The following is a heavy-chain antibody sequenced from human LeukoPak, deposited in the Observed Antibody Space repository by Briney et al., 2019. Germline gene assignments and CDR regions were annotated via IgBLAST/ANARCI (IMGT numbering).Heavy chain of an antibody. CDR2: ISSSSNYI. V-gene: IGHV3-21*01. CDR1: GFTFSIYS. CDR3: AELGITMIGGV. Sequence: PGGSLRLSCAASGFTFSIYSMNWVRQAPGKGLEWVSSISSSSNYIYYADSLKGRFTISRDNAKNSLYLQMNSLRAEDTAVYYCAELGITMIGGVWGKGTTVTISS. D-gene: IGHD3-10*02. J-gene: IGHJ6*04.